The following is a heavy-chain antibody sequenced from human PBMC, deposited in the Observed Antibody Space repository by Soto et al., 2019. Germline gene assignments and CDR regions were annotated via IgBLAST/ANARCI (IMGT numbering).Heavy chain of an antibody. CDR2: ISGYNGKT. Sequence: QVQLEQSGAEVKKPGASVRVSCEVSGYSITTYGTSWVRQAPGQGLEWMGWISGYNGKTRYAQKFQGRFTMTTDASTSTAYMELKSLRFDDTAIYFCERDRVGRATVVPDDAFDIWGQGTMVTVSS. J-gene: IGHJ3*02. CDR1: GYSITTYG. D-gene: IGHD2-15*01. CDR3: ERDRVGRATVVPDDAFDI. V-gene: IGHV1-18*01.